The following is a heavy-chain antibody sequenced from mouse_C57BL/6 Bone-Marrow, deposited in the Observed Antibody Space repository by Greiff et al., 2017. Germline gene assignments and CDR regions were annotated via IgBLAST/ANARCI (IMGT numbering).Heavy chain of an antibody. CDR2: ISDGGSYT. Sequence: EVKLMESGGGLVKPGGSLKLSCAASGFTFSSYAMSWVRQTPEKRLEWVATISDGGSYTYYPDNVKGRFTISRDNAKNNLYLQMSHLKSEDTAMYYCAREESDYYGDVWGTGTTVTVSS. V-gene: IGHV5-4*01. CDR3: AREESDYYGDV. D-gene: IGHD1-1*01. CDR1: GFTFSSYA. J-gene: IGHJ1*03.